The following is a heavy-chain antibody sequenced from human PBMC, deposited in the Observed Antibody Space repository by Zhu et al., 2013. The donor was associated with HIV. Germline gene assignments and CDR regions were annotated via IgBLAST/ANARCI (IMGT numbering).Heavy chain of an antibody. Sequence: QVQLVQSGAEVKKPGSSVKVSCKASGGTFSSYAISWVRQAPGQGLEWMGGIIPIFGTANYAQKFQGRVTITADESTSTAYMELSSLRSEDTAVYYCARGQYQLLELGLGYYYYGMDVWGQGTTVTVSS. CDR2: IIPIFGTA. CDR3: ARGQYQLLELGLGYYYYGMDV. CDR1: GGTFSSYA. V-gene: IGHV1-69*01. D-gene: IGHD2-2*01. J-gene: IGHJ6*02.